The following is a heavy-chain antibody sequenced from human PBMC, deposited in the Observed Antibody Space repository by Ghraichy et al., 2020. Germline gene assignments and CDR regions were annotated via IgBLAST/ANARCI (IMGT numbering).Heavy chain of an antibody. V-gene: IGHV4-59*01. J-gene: IGHJ4*02. CDR1: GDSISSYY. CDR2: IFYTGST. CDR3: VRARRNSVGATLYSFDY. D-gene: IGHD1-26*01. Sequence: SQTLSLTCNVSGDSISSYYWSWIRQPPGKGLEWIGYIFYTGSTNSNPSLKSRVTILMDTSKSQFSLKLNSVTAADTAVYYCVRARRNSVGATLYSFDYWGQGTLVTVSS.